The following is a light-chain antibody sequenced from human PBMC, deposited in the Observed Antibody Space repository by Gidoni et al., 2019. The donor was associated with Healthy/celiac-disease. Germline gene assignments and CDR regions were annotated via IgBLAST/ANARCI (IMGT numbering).Light chain of an antibody. CDR2: GNS. V-gene: IGLV1-40*01. CDR3: QSYDSSLSGSVV. J-gene: IGLJ2*01. Sequence: QSVLTHPPSMSGAPGQRVTISSTGSSSNIGAGYDVHWYQQLPGTAPKLLIYGNSNRPSGVPDRFSGSKSGTSASLAITGLQAEDEADYYCQSYDSSLSGSVVFGGGTKLTVL. CDR1: SSNIGAGYD.